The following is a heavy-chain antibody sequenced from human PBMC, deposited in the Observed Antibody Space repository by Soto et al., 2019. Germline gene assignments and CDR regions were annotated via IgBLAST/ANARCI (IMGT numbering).Heavy chain of an antibody. CDR1: GGSISSYY. CDR3: ASSDSSSWPVSFVI. V-gene: IGHV4-59*01. CDR2: IYYSGST. Sequence: QVQLQESGPGLVKPSETLSLTCTVSGGSISSYYWSWIRQPPGKGLEGIGYIYYSGSTNYNPPLRSRVTISVDTSKNQFPLKLSSVPAAGTVVYYCASSDSSSWPVSFVIWGQGTMVTVSS. D-gene: IGHD6-13*01. J-gene: IGHJ3*02.